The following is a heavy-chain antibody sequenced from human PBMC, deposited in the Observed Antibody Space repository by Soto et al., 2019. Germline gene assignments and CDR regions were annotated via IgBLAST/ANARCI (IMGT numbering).Heavy chain of an antibody. CDR1: GGSISSGGYS. CDR3: ARDVYGGLRFLPWFDP. J-gene: IGHJ5*02. CDR2: IYHSGST. V-gene: IGHV4-30-2*01. D-gene: IGHD3-3*01. Sequence: SETLSLTCAVSGGSISSGGYSWSWIQQPPGKGLEWIGYIYHSGSTYYNPSLKSRVTISVDRSKNQFSLKLSSVTAADTAVYYCARDVYGGLRFLPWFDPWGQGTLVTAPQ.